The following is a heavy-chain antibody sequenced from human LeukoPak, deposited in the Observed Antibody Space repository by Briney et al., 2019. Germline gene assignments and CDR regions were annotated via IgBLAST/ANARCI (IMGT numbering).Heavy chain of an antibody. D-gene: IGHD2-15*01. CDR3: AKGPLGYCSGGSCQPFFDY. CDR1: GFTFSNYW. V-gene: IGHV3-7*01. J-gene: IGHJ4*02. Sequence: GGSLRLSCAASGFTFSNYWMSWVRQAPGKGLEWVANIQQDGSEKYCVDPVKGRFTISRDNAKNSLYLQMNSLRADDTAVYYCAKGPLGYCSGGSCQPFFDYWGQGTLVTVSS. CDR2: IQQDGSEK.